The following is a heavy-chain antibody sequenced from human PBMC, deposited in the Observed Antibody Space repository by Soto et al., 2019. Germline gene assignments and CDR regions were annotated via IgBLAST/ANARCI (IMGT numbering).Heavy chain of an antibody. CDR2: VYTSDYT. Sequence: PXATLSLTCSVSGASIRSYYWHWIRQPPGKGLEWIGYVYTSDYTRYSSSLKSRVTISVDTSKSQFYLRLNSVTAADTAVYYCASSAGNTGDFFYYNGMDVWGQGTTVTVSS. V-gene: IGHV4-4*08. CDR1: GASIRSYY. J-gene: IGHJ6*02. CDR3: ASSAGNTGDFFYYNGMDV. D-gene: IGHD3-10*01.